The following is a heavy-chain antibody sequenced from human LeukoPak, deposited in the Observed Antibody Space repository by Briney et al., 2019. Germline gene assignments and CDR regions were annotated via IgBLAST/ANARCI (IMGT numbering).Heavy chain of an antibody. J-gene: IGHJ4*02. V-gene: IGHV6-1*01. Sequence: SQTLSLTCAISGDSVSSNSAAWNWIRQSPSRGLEWLGRTYYRSKWYNDYAVSMKSRITINPDASKNQFSLQLNSVTPEDTAVYYCARRMDRTYHFDYWGQGTLVTVSS. CDR2: TYYRSKWYN. CDR3: ARRMDRTYHFDY. CDR1: GDSVSSNSAA. D-gene: IGHD1-1*01.